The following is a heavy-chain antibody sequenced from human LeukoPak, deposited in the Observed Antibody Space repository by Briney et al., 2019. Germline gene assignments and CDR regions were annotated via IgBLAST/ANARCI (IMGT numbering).Heavy chain of an antibody. J-gene: IGHJ4*02. CDR1: GGSFSGYY. V-gene: IGHV4-34*01. CDR3: ARSPVAARRRIDY. CDR2: INHSGST. Sequence: PSETLSLTCAVYGGSFSGYYWSWIRQPPGKGLEWIGEINHSGSTNYNPSLKSRVTISVDTSKNQFSLKLSSATAADTAVYYCARSPVAARRRIDYWGQGTLVTVSS. D-gene: IGHD6-6*01.